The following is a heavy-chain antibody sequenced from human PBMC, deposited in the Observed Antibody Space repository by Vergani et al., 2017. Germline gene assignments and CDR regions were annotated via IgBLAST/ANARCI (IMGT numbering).Heavy chain of an antibody. Sequence: QVQLVQSGAEVKKPGASVKVSCKASGYTFTSYGTSWVRQAPGQGLEWMGWISAYNGNTNYAQKLQGRATMTTDTSTSTAYMELRSLRSDDTAVYYCARASIVVVPAAHFDYWGQGTLVTVSS. J-gene: IGHJ4*02. CDR2: ISAYNGNT. CDR1: GYTFTSYG. CDR3: ARASIVVVPAAHFDY. D-gene: IGHD2-2*01. V-gene: IGHV1-18*01.